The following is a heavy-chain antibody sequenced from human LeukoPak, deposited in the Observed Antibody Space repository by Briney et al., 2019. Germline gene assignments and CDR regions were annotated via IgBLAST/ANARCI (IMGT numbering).Heavy chain of an antibody. D-gene: IGHD6-13*01. Sequence: PGGSLRLSCAASGFTFISYAMRSVRQAPGNRLERVPAICVIGGSTYYADSVKGRFTISRDNSKNPLYLQMTSLRPEDTAVYHCAKDSPYSTSWYEGAQAPWGQGTLATVSS. J-gene: IGHJ5*02. CDR2: ICVIGGST. CDR1: GFTFISYA. V-gene: IGHV3-23*01. CDR3: AKDSPYSTSWYEGAQAP.